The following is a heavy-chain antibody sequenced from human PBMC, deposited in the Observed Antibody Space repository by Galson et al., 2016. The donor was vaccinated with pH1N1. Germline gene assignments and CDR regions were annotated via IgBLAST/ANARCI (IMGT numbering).Heavy chain of an antibody. CDR2: ISGGAGST. D-gene: IGHD1-14*01. CDR3: AKSGRTARQILAPRDGMDV. V-gene: IGHV3-23*01. Sequence: SLRLSCAASGFPFSAYAMNWIRQAPGKGPEWVSVISGGAGSTKYADSVRGRFTISRDNSNDTTFLQMTNLRVEDTAIYYCAKSGRTARQILAPRDGMDVWGKGTTVTVSS. CDR1: GFPFSAYA. J-gene: IGHJ6*04.